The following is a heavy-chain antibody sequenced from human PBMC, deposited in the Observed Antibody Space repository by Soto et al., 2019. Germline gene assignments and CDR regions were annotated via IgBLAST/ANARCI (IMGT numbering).Heavy chain of an antibody. CDR1: EFTFSTDA. CDR2: ISGRGGTT. V-gene: IGHV3-23*01. CDR3: AKSESSNWYDSFTY. J-gene: IGHJ4*02. D-gene: IGHD6-13*01. Sequence: PWESLSLSCTVSEFTFSTDAMCWGRHPPGEWLGLVTAISGRGGTTNYAASVKGRYTISRARSKNTRYLEMRRLRAEATTLYHCAKSESSNWYDSFTYWAQGPLVTAS.